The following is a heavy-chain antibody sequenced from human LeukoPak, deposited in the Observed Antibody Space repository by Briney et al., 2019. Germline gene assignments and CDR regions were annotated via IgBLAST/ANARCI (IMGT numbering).Heavy chain of an antibody. CDR1: GFTFSSYG. CDR2: ISKNGDTT. J-gene: IGHJ3*01. D-gene: IGHD2-15*01. Sequence: TGGSLRLSCAASGFTFSSYGIHWVRHAPGKGLECVSVISKNGDTTYYADSVKGRFTIYRDNSKNTLYLQMTSLRAEDTALYFCATRQFCSGGTCYGLSFWGQGTMVTISS. CDR3: ATRQFCSGGTCYGLSF. V-gene: IGHV3-23*01.